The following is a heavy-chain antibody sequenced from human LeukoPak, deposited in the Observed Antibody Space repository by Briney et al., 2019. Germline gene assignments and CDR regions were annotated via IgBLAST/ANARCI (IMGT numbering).Heavy chain of an antibody. CDR2: INHSGST. CDR3: ARYPIAAAGTTI. J-gene: IGHJ3*02. D-gene: IGHD6-13*01. Sequence: PSETLSLTCAVYGGSFSGYYWSWIRQPPGKGLEWIGEINHSGSTNYNPSLKSRVTISVDTSKNQFSLKLSSVTAADTAVYYCARYPIAAAGTTIWGQGTMVTVSS. V-gene: IGHV4-34*01. CDR1: GGSFSGYY.